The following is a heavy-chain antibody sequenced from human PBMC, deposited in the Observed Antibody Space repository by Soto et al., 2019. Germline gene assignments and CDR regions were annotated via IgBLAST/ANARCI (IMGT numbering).Heavy chain of an antibody. CDR2: IYTSGST. Sequence: SETLRLTCTVSGGSISSYYWSWIRQPAGKGLEWIGRIYTSGSTNYNPSLKSRVTMSVDTSKNQFSLKLSSVTAADTAVYYCARGLVESSSPRLEPWGQGTLVTVS. V-gene: IGHV4-4*07. CDR1: GGSISSYY. J-gene: IGHJ5*02. CDR3: ARGLVESSSPRLEP. D-gene: IGHD3-16*01.